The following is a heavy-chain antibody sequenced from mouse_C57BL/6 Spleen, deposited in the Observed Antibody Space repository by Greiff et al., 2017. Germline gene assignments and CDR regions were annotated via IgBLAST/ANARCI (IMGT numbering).Heavy chain of an antibody. CDR3: ARLATVVARYAMDS. CDR1: GYAFSSYW. D-gene: IGHD1-1*01. J-gene: IGHJ4*01. V-gene: IGHV1-80*01. Sequence: VQLQQSGAELVKPGASVKISCKASGYAFSSYWMNWVKQRPGKGLEWIGQIYPGDGDTNYNGKFKGKATLTADKSSSTAYMQLSIQTSEDSAVYFCARLATVVARYAMDSWGQGASVTVSS. CDR2: IYPGDGDT.